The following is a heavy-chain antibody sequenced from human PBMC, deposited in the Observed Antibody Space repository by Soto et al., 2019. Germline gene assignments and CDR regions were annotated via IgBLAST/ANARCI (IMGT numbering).Heavy chain of an antibody. Sequence: PGESLKISCKGSGYSFTSYWIGWVRQMPGKGLEWMGTIFPGDSDTRYSPSFQGQVTISADRSIRTAYLQWNSLKASDTAMYYCARHVGYGDYSYYYYGMDVWGQGTTVTVSS. D-gene: IGHD4-17*01. CDR3: ARHVGYGDYSYYYYGMDV. CDR1: GYSFTSYW. J-gene: IGHJ6*02. CDR2: IFPGDSDT. V-gene: IGHV5-51*01.